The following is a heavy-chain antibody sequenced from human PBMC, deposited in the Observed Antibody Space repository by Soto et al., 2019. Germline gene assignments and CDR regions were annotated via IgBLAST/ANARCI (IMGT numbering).Heavy chain of an antibody. D-gene: IGHD4-17*01. J-gene: IGHJ2*01. V-gene: IGHV4-34*01. CDR3: ARYGGTAIWYFDI. CDR1: GASFTGYY. Sequence: QVRLQQWGAGLLKPSETLSLTCAVYGASFTGYYWTWLRQSPGKGLEWIGEVSHSGTAKYNPSLKSRVTIPLDTSRSQFSLGLTSVTAADTAVYYWARYGGTAIWYFDIWGRGTSVSVSS. CDR2: VSHSGTA.